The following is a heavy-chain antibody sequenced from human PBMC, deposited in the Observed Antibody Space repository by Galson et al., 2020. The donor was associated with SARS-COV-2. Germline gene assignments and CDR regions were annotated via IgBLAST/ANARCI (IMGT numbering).Heavy chain of an antibody. CDR2: ISSYNGNT. V-gene: IGHV1-18*01. CDR1: GYPLTNYG. J-gene: IGHJ4*02. CDR3: ARRGTYPSFDDY. Sequence: ASVKVSCKASGYPLTNYGISWVRQAPGQGLEWMGWISSYNGNTNYAQKFQGRVTMTTDTSTSTAYMELRSLRSDDTAVYYCARRGTYPSFDDYWGQGTLVTVSS. D-gene: IGHD5-12*01.